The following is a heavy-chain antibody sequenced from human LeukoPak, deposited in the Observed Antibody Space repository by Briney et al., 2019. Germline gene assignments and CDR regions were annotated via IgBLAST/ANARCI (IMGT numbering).Heavy chain of an antibody. Sequence: PGGSLRLSCAASAFSLSAYNMNWVRQAPGKGLEWVSAISGSGGSTYYADSVKGRFTISRDNSKNTLYLQMNSLRAEDPAVYYCAKWRGYCSSTSCYVGYYYGMDVWGQGTTVTVSS. V-gene: IGHV3-23*01. J-gene: IGHJ6*02. CDR2: ISGSGGST. CDR3: AKWRGYCSSTSCYVGYYYGMDV. CDR1: AFSLSAYN. D-gene: IGHD2-2*01.